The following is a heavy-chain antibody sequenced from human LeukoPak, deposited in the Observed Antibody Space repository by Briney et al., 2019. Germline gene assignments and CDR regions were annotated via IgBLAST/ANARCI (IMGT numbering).Heavy chain of an antibody. CDR1: GGSISSYY. J-gene: IGHJ3*02. CDR2: IYYSGST. Sequence: KPSETLSLTCTVSGGSISSYYWSWIRQPPGKGLEWIGYIYYSGSTNYNPSLKSRVTISVDTSKNQFSLKLSSVTAADTAVYYCARDPRGQNAFDIWGQGTMVTVSS. V-gene: IGHV4-59*01. CDR3: ARDPRGQNAFDI.